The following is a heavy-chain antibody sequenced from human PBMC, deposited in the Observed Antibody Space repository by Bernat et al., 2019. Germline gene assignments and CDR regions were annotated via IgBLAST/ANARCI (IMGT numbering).Heavy chain of an antibody. CDR2: FDPEDGET. Sequence: QVQLVQSGAEVKKPGASVKVSCKVSGYTLTELSMHWVRQAPGKGLEWMGGFDPEDGETIYAQKFQGRVTMTEDTSTDTAYMELSSLRSEDTAVYYCATPSGYSSSWTDAFDIWGQGTMVTGPS. V-gene: IGHV1-24*01. J-gene: IGHJ3*02. CDR3: ATPSGYSSSWTDAFDI. CDR1: GYTLTELS. D-gene: IGHD6-6*01.